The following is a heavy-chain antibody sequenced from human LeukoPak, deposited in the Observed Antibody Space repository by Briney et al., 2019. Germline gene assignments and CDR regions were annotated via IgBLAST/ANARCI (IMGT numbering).Heavy chain of an antibody. CDR3: ARGRLAVAGTDPPGHRKLDY. CDR1: GGSFSGYY. CDR2: INHSGST. Sequence: SETLSLTCAVYGGSFSGYYWSWIRQPPGKGLEWIGEINHSGSTNYNPSLKSRVTISVDTSKNQFSLKLSSVTAADTAVYYCARGRLAVAGTDPPGHRKLDYWGQGTLVTVSS. D-gene: IGHD6-19*01. J-gene: IGHJ4*02. V-gene: IGHV4-34*01.